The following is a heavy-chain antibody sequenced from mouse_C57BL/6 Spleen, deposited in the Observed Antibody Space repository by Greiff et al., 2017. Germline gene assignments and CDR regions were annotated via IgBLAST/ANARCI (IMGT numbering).Heavy chain of an antibody. CDR3: AFYVGYPAY. V-gene: IGHV14-2*01. D-gene: IGHD2-3*01. CDR2: IDPEDGET. CDR1: GFNIKDYY. Sequence: VQLQQSGAELVKPGASVKLSCTASGFNIKDYYMHWVKQRTEQGLEWIGRIDPEDGETKYAPKFQGKATITADPSSNTAYLQLSSLTSEDTAVYYCAFYVGYPAYWGQGTLVTVSA. J-gene: IGHJ3*01.